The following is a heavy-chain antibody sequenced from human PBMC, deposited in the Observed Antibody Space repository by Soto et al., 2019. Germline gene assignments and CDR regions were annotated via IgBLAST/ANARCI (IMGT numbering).Heavy chain of an antibody. V-gene: IGHV3-15*01. CDR2: IKSKTDGGTT. Sequence: GGSLRLSCAASGFTFSNAWMSWVRQAPGKGLEWVGRIKSKTDGGTTDYAAPVKGRFTISRDDSKNTLYLQMNSLKTEDTAVYYCTTSSGFGGHDSPFNYWGQGTLVTVSS. CDR3: TTSSGFGGHDSPFNY. CDR1: GFTFSNAW. J-gene: IGHJ4*02. D-gene: IGHD5-12*01.